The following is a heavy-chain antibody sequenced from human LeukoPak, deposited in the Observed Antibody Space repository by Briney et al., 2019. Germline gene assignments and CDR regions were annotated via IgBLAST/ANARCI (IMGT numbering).Heavy chain of an antibody. J-gene: IGHJ4*02. Sequence: ASVKVSCKASGYTFTSYGISWVRQAPGQGLEWMGWISAYNGNTNYAQKLQGRVTMTTDTSTSTAYMELRSLRSDDTAVYYCAGCKYDFWSAPSDYWGQGTLVTVSS. CDR1: GYTFTSYG. V-gene: IGHV1-18*01. CDR2: ISAYNGNT. CDR3: AGCKYDFWSAPSDY. D-gene: IGHD3-3*01.